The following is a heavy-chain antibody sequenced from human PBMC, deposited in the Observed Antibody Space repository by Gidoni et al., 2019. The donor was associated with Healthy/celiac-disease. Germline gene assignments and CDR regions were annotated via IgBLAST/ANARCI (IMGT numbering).Heavy chain of an antibody. CDR2: IYYSGST. J-gene: IGHJ5*02. D-gene: IGHD3-22*01. Sequence: QLQLQESGPGLVKPSETLSLTCTVSGGSISSSRYYWGWIRQPPGKGLEWIGSIYYSGSTYYNPSLKSRVTISVDTSKNQFSLKLSSVTAADTAVYYCARHLYYYDSSGYLRFDPWGQGTLVTVSS. V-gene: IGHV4-39*01. CDR3: ARHLYYYDSSGYLRFDP. CDR1: GGSISSSRYY.